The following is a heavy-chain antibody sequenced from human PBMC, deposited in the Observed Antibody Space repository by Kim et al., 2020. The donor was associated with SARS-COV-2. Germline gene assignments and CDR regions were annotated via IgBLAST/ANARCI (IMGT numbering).Heavy chain of an antibody. CDR1: GFTFSSYS. CDR2: ISSSSSYI. Sequence: GGSLRLSCAASGFTFSSYSMNWVRQAPGKGLEWVSSISSSSSYIYYADSVKGRFTISRDNAKNSPYLQMNSLRAEDTAVYYCARDRWYSSSQRYYYYGMDVWGQGTTVTVSS. CDR3: ARDRWYSSSQRYYYYGMDV. V-gene: IGHV3-21*01. J-gene: IGHJ6*02. D-gene: IGHD6-13*01.